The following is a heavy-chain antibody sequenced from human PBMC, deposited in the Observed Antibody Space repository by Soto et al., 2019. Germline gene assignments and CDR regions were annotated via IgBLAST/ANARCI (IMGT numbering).Heavy chain of an antibody. CDR3: AKDHGAAYSGYAIRNDLDV. CDR1: GFTFSDYG. V-gene: IGHV3-30*18. Sequence: QVQLVESGGGVVQPGRSLRLSCAASGFTFSDYGIHWVRQAPGKGLEWVAVLSYEGSKTYYADSVKGRFTISRDNSKNTLYLQMASLRPEDTAVYYCAKDHGAAYSGYAIRNDLDVWGQGTTVTVSS. CDR2: LSYEGSKT. D-gene: IGHD5-12*01. J-gene: IGHJ6*02.